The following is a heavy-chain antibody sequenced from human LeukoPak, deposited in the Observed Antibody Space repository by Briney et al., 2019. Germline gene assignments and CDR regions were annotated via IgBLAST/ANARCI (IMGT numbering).Heavy chain of an antibody. CDR3: ARHRFVVVTAIRGPFDL. V-gene: IGHV4-59*08. CDR1: GGSISSYY. D-gene: IGHD2-21*02. CDR2: IYYSGST. Sequence: SETLSLTCTVSGGSISSYYWSWIRQPPGKGLEWIGYIYYSGSTNYNPSLKSRVTISVDTSKNQFSLKLSSVTAADTAVYYCARHRFVVVTAIRGPFDLWGRGTLVTVSS. J-gene: IGHJ2*01.